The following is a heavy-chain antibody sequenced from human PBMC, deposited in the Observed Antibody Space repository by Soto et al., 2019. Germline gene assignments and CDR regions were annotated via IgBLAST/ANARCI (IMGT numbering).Heavy chain of an antibody. D-gene: IGHD3-10*01. J-gene: IGHJ6*02. V-gene: IGHV1-3*01. Sequence: VQLVQSGAEVKKPGASVKVSCKASGYTFTSYAMHWVRQAPGQRLEWMGWINAGNGNTKYSQKFQGRVTITRDTSASTAYMELSSLRSEDTAVYYCARNYYGSGSYLSHYYYGMDVWGQGTTVTVSS. CDR3: ARNYYGSGSYLSHYYYGMDV. CDR2: INAGNGNT. CDR1: GYTFTSYA.